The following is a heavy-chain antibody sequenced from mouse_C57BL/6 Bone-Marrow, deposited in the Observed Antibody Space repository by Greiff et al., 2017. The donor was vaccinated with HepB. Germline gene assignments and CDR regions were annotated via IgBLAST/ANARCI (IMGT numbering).Heavy chain of an antibody. CDR3: ARWVYWYFDV. J-gene: IGHJ1*03. V-gene: IGHV1-64*01. CDR2: IHPNSGST. CDR1: GYTFTSHW. Sequence: QVQLQQPGAELVKPGASVKLSCKASGYTFTSHWMHWVKQRPGQGLEWIGMIHPNSGSTNYNEKFKSKATLTVDKSSSTAYMQLSSLTSEDSAVYYCARWVYWYFDVWGTGTTVTVSS.